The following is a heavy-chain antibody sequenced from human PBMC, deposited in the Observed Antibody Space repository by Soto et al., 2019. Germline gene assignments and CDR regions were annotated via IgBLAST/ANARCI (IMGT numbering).Heavy chain of an antibody. J-gene: IGHJ4*02. CDR3: ARDLGLLKSMFDY. CDR2: ISVSGDNI. V-gene: IGHV3-21*01. Sequence: PGGSLRLSCLASGFSFNSFNMNWIRRAPGRGLEWVASISVSGDNIYYGDSMQGRFTISRDNSKRSVFLDLNSLRVEDTAVYYCARDLGLLKSMFDYWGQGNLVTVSS. CDR1: GFSFNSFN. D-gene: IGHD2-8*01.